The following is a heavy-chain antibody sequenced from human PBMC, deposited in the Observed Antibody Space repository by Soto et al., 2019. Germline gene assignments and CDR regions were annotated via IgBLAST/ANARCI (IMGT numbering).Heavy chain of an antibody. D-gene: IGHD6-13*01. V-gene: IGHV1-69*13. CDR2: IIPIFGTA. CDR1: GGTFSSYA. J-gene: IGHJ6*02. Sequence: GASVKVSCKASGGTFSSYAISWVRQAPGQGLEWMGGIIPIFGTANYAQKFQGRVTITADESTSTAYMELSSLRSEDMAVYYCAREPPRIAEADYSGMDVWGQGTTVTVSS. CDR3: AREPPRIAEADYSGMDV.